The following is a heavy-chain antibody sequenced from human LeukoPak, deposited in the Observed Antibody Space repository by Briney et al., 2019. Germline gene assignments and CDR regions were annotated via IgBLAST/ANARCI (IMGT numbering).Heavy chain of an antibody. CDR2: ISAYNGNI. CDR1: GYTFTSYG. V-gene: IGHV1-18*01. D-gene: IGHD2-2*02. CDR3: ARDHCSSTSCYINWFDP. J-gene: IGHJ5*02. Sequence: ASVKVSCKASGYTFTSYGISWVRQAPGQGLEWMGWISAYNGNINYAQKLQGRVTMTTDTSTSTAYMELRSLRSDDTAVYYCARDHCSSTSCYINWFDPWGQGTLVTVSS.